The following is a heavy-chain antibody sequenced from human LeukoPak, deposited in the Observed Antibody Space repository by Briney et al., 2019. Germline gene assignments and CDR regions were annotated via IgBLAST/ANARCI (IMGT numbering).Heavy chain of an antibody. CDR3: AKDVYDILTGYYDY. CDR1: GFTFDDYA. CDR2: ISLNSGSI. D-gene: IGHD3-9*01. Sequence: PGRSLRLSCAASGFTFDDYAMHWVRQAPGKGLEWVSGISLNSGSIGYADSVKGRFTISRDNAKNSLYLQMNSLRAEDTALYYCAKDVYDILTGYYDYWGQGTLVTVSS. V-gene: IGHV3-9*01. J-gene: IGHJ4*02.